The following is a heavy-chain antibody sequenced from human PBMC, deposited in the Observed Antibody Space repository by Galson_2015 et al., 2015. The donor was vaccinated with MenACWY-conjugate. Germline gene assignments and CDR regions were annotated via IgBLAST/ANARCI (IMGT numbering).Heavy chain of an antibody. V-gene: IGHV3-13*05. CDR1: GFTFRSYD. CDR3: ARADMLSGALVV. CDR2: VGTAGDP. Sequence: SLRLSCAASGFTFRSYDIHWVRQLTGRSLEWVAVVGTAGDPHYPGSVKGRFTISRENAKNSVHLQMNGLSAGDTAVYFCARADMLSGALVVWGQGTTVTVSS. D-gene: IGHD3-16*01. J-gene: IGHJ6*02.